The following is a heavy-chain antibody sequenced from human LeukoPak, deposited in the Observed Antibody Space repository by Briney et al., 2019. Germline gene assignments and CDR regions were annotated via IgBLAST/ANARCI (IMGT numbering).Heavy chain of an antibody. J-gene: IGHJ4*02. V-gene: IGHV3-48*03. CDR1: GFTFSTYA. CDR3: ARAPSFGGFDY. CDR2: ISSSGGTI. Sequence: GGSLRLSCAASGFTFSTYAMNWVRQAPGKGLEWVSYISSSGGTIYYADSAKGRFTISRDNAKNSLYLQMNSLRAEDTAVYYCARAPSFGGFDYWGQGTLVTVSS. D-gene: IGHD4-23*01.